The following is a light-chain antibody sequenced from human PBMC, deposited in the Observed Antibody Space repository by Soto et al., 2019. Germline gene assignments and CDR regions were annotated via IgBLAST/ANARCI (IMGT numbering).Light chain of an antibody. V-gene: IGKV1-NL1*01. J-gene: IGKJ2*01. CDR1: QGISNS. CDR3: QQYNNWPQT. CDR2: GAS. Sequence: DIQMTQSPSSLSASVGDRVTITCRASQGISNSLAWYQQKPGKVPELLIYGASTRATGIPARFSGSGSGTEFTLTISSLQSEDFAGYYCQQYNNWPQTFGQGTKLEIK.